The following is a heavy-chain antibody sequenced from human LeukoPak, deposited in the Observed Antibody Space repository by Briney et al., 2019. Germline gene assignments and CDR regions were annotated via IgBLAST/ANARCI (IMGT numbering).Heavy chain of an antibody. CDR3: ARDEETPGNYYDSSGYFII. V-gene: IGHV4-4*02. Sequence: PSGTLSLTCAVSGGSISSSNWWSWVRPPPGKGLEWIGEIYHSGSTNYNPSLKSRVTISVDKSKNQFSLKLSSVTAADTAVYYCARDEETPGNYYDSSGYFIIWGQGTLVTVSS. J-gene: IGHJ4*02. D-gene: IGHD3-22*01. CDR2: IYHSGST. CDR1: GGSISSSNW.